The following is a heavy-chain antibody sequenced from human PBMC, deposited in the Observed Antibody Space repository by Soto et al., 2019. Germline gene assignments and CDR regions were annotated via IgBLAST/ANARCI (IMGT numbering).Heavy chain of an antibody. CDR3: AKDLGLSNYDILTGSPSPSGY. D-gene: IGHD3-9*01. Sequence: GGSLRLSCAASGFTFSSYAMSWVRQAPGKGLEWVSAISGSGGSTYYADSVKGRFTISRDNSKNTLYLQMNSLRAGDTAVYYCAKDLGLSNYDILTGSPSPSGYWGQGTLVTVSS. J-gene: IGHJ4*02. CDR2: ISGSGGST. V-gene: IGHV3-23*01. CDR1: GFTFSSYA.